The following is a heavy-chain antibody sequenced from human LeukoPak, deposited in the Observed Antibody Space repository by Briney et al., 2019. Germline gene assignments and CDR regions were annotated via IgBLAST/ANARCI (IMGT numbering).Heavy chain of an antibody. CDR3: AGREYSSSWGYYGVDV. D-gene: IGHD6-13*01. Sequence: SETLSLTCTVSGGSISSYYWSWIRQPPGKGLEWIGSIYYSGSTYYNPSLKSRVTISVDTSKNQFSLKLSSVTAADTAVFYCAGREYSSSWGYYGVDVWGQGTTVTVSS. CDR2: IYYSGST. J-gene: IGHJ6*02. V-gene: IGHV4-59*05. CDR1: GGSISSYY.